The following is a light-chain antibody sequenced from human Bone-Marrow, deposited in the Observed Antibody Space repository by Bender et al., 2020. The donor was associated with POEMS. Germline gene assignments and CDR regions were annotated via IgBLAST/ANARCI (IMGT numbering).Light chain of an antibody. CDR2: EVS. CDR1: NSDVGTYNL. J-gene: IGLJ1*01. CDR3: SSYTSGSTDYV. Sequence: QSALTQAASVSGSPGQSITISCTGANSDVGTYNLVSWFQQHPGKAPKLMIYEVSKRPSGVSNRFSGSKSGNTASLTISGLQAEDEADYYCSSYTSGSTDYVFGTGTKVTVL. V-gene: IGLV2-14*02.